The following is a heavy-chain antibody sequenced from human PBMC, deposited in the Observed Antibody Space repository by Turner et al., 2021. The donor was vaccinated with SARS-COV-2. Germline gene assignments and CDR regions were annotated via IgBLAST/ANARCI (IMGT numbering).Heavy chain of an antibody. CDR3: AREGTAMVQNFDY. CDR1: GFTFSSYG. CDR2: IWYDGSNK. V-gene: IGHV3-33*01. D-gene: IGHD5-18*01. Sequence: QVQLLESGGDVVQTGRSLRLPCAASGFTFSSYGMHWVRQAPGKGLEWVAVIWYDGSNKYYADSVKGRFTISRDNSKNTLYLQMNSLRAEDTAVYYCAREGTAMVQNFDYLGQGTLVTVSS. J-gene: IGHJ4*02.